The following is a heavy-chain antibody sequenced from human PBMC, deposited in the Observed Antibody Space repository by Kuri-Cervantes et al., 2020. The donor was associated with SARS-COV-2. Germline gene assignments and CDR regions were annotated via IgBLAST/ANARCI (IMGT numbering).Heavy chain of an antibody. CDR3: ARGPLYSSGWYGLGPLGVPFSIDY. V-gene: IGHV1-18*01. CDR2: ISAYNGNT. Sequence: ASVKVSCKASGYTFTSYGISWVRQAPGQGLEWMGWISAYNGNTNYAQKLRGRVTMTTDTSTSTAYMELRSLRSDDTAVYYCARGPLYSSGWYGLGPLGVPFSIDYWGQGTLVTVSS. D-gene: IGHD6-19*01. J-gene: IGHJ4*02. CDR1: GYTFTSYG.